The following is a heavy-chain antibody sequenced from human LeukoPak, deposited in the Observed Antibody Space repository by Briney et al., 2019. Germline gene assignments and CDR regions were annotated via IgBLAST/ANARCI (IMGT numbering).Heavy chain of an antibody. CDR2: IIPSFGTA. CDR1: GCTFSSYA. Sequence: HVASVKVSCKASGCTFSSYAISWVRQAPGQGLEWMGGIIPSFGTANYAQKFQGRFTITADKSTSTAYMELSSLRSEDTAVYYCAREDIVVVPAAIGREYYYYGMDVWGKGTTVTVSS. V-gene: IGHV1-69*06. CDR3: AREDIVVVPAAIGREYYYYGMDV. D-gene: IGHD2-2*01. J-gene: IGHJ6*04.